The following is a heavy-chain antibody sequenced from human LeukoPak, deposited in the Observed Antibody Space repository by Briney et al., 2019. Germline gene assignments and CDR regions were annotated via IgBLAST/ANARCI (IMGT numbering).Heavy chain of an antibody. CDR1: GGSISSYY. CDR2: INHSGST. CDR3: ARTTYYYDSSGYYLSRRAYYFDY. V-gene: IGHV4-34*01. Sequence: PSETLSLTCTVSGGSISSYYWSWIRQPPGKGLEWIGEINHSGSTNYNPSLKSRVTISVDTSKNQFSLKLSSVTAADTAVYYCARTTYYYDSSGYYLSRRAYYFDYWGQGTLVTVSS. D-gene: IGHD3-22*01. J-gene: IGHJ4*02.